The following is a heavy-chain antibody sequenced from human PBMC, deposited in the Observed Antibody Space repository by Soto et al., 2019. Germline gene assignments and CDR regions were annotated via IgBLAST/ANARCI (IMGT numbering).Heavy chain of an antibody. V-gene: IGHV1-58*02. D-gene: IGHD3-10*01. CDR3: ARVLHYGSGSPYYFDY. J-gene: IGHJ4*02. CDR2: IVVGSGHI. CDR1: GFTFINSA. Sequence: GASVKVSCKASGFTFINSAIQWVRQARGPRLEWMGWIVVGSGHINYAQKFQERLSITRDMSTSTAYMELSSLTLEDTAVYYCARVLHYGSGSPYYFDYWGQGTLVTVSS.